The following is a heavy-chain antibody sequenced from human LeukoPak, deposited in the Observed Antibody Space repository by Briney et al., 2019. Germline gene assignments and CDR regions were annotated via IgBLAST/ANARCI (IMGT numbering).Heavy chain of an antibody. J-gene: IGHJ6*02. D-gene: IGHD1-7*01. CDR1: GFTFSSYA. Sequence: GRSLRLSCAASGFTFSSYAMHWVRQAPGKGLEWVTVISYDGSNKYYADSVKGRSTISRDNSKNTLYLQMNSLRPEDTAVYYCARDSITGTSYYYYGMDVWGQGTTVTVSS. V-gene: IGHV3-30-3*01. CDR3: ARDSITGTSYYYYGMDV. CDR2: ISYDGSNK.